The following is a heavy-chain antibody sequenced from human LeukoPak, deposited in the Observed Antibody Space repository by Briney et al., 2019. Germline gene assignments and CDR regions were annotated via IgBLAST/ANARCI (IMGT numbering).Heavy chain of an antibody. CDR1: GGSISSGDYY. V-gene: IGHV4-30-4*08. D-gene: IGHD5-12*01. CDR2: IYYSGST. Sequence: SETLSLTCTVSGGSISSGDYYWSWIRQPPGKGLEWIGYIYYSGSTYYNPSLKSRVTISVDTSTNQFSLKLSSVTAADTALYYCARAYSGYDFDYWGQGTLVTVSS. J-gene: IGHJ4*02. CDR3: ARAYSGYDFDY.